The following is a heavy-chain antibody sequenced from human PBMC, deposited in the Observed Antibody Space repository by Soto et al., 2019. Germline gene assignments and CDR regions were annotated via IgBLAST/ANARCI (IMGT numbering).Heavy chain of an antibody. D-gene: IGHD2-15*01. V-gene: IGHV1-69*13. CDR3: ARDPGLDIVVVVAAPTLDYYYYGMDV. J-gene: IGHJ6*02. Sequence: SVKVSCKASGGTFSSYAISWVRQAPGQGLEWMGGIIPIFGTANYAQKFQGRVTITADESTSTAYMELSSLRSEDTAVYYCARDPGLDIVVVVAAPTLDYYYYGMDVWGQGTTVTVSS. CDR2: IIPIFGTA. CDR1: GGTFSSYA.